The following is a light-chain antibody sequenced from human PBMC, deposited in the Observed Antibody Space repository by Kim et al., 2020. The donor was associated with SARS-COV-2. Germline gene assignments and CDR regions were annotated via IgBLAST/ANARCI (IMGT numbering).Light chain of an antibody. CDR1: QSVSRY. Sequence: EIVLTQSPGTLSLSPGERATLSCRPSQSVSRYLAWYQQKPGQAPRLLIYSISTRATGIPDRFTGSGSGTDFTLTICRLEPEDFAMYYCQQYGSSPLTFGGGTKVDIK. V-gene: IGKV3-20*01. CDR3: QQYGSSPLT. J-gene: IGKJ4*01. CDR2: SIS.